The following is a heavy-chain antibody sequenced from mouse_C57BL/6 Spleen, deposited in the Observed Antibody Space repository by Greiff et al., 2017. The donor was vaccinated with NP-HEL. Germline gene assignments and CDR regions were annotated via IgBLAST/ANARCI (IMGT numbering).Heavy chain of an antibody. CDR2: IDPSDSYT. D-gene: IGHD2-4*01. J-gene: IGHJ3*01. V-gene: IGHV1-50*01. Sequence: QVQLQQPGAELVKPGASVKLSCKASVYTFTSYWMQWVKQRPGQGLEWIGEIDPSDSYTNYNQKFKGKATLTVDTSSSTAYMQLSSLTSEDSAVYYCARFEYDYDRGFAYWGQGTLVTVSA. CDR1: VYTFTSYW. CDR3: ARFEYDYDRGFAY.